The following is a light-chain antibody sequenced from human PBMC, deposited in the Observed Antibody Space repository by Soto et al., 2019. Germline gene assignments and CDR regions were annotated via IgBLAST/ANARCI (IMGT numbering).Light chain of an antibody. CDR2: DVN. J-gene: IGLJ2*01. CDR1: SSDVGGYNY. V-gene: IGLV2-11*01. CDR3: CSYAGSYTVV. Sequence: QSALTQPRSVSGSPGQSVTISCTGTSSDVGGYNYVSWYQLNPGKAPKLMIYDVNKRPSGVPDRFSGSKSGNTASLTISGLQAEDEADYYCCSYAGSYTVVFGGGTKLTVL.